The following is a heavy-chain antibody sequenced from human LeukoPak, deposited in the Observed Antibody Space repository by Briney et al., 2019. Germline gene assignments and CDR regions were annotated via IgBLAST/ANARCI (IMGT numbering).Heavy chain of an antibody. CDR1: GASINSGDYA. CDR3: ARDRGDGFNYPLDN. D-gene: IGHD5-24*01. CDR2: IYHTGTT. V-gene: IGHV4-30-2*01. Sequence: SQTLSLTCAVSGASINSGDYAWNWIRQPPGGGLEWIGYIYHTGTTLYNPSLRSRVTISVDTAKNHFSLNLTSVTAADTAVYYCARDRGDGFNYPLDNWAQGILVTVSS. J-gene: IGHJ4*02.